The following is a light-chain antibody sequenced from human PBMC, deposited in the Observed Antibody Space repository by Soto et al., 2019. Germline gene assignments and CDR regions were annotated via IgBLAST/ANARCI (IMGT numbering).Light chain of an antibody. Sequence: QSVLTQPPSVSGAPGQRVTISCTGSSSNIGADYDVHWYQHLPGTAPRLLIYANTNRPSGVPDRFSGSKSGTSASLAITGLRAEDEADYYCQSYDTSLSGCVFGSGTKLTVL. CDR1: SSNIGADYD. CDR3: QSYDTSLSGCV. J-gene: IGLJ1*01. V-gene: IGLV1-40*01. CDR2: ANT.